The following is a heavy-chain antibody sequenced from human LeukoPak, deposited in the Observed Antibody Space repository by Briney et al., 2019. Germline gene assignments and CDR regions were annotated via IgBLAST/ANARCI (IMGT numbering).Heavy chain of an antibody. Sequence: GGSLRLSCAASGFTFSSYSMNWVRQAPGKGLEWASSISSSSSYIYYADSVKGRFTISRDNAKNSLYLQMNSLRAEDTAVYYCARVLPGGSPDAFDIWGQGTMVTVSS. CDR1: GFTFSSYS. CDR3: ARVLPGGSPDAFDI. V-gene: IGHV3-21*01. J-gene: IGHJ3*02. D-gene: IGHD3-16*01. CDR2: ISSSSSYI.